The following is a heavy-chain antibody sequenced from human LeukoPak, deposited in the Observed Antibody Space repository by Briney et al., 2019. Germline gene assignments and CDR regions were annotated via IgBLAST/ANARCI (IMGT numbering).Heavy chain of an antibody. CDR3: ARLPPYSSSSYYFDY. CDR1: GYSISNGYY. CDR2: IYHSGNT. Sequence: SETLSLTCAVSGYSISNGYYCGWIRQPPGKGLEWIGNIYHSGNTYYNPSLKTRVTISVDTSKNQFSLKLRSVTAADTAVYYCARLPPYSSSSYYFDYWGQGTLVTVSS. D-gene: IGHD6-6*01. J-gene: IGHJ4*02. V-gene: IGHV4-38-2*01.